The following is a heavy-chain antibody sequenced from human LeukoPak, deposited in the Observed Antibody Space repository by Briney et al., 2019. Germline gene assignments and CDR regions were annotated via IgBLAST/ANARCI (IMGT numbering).Heavy chain of an antibody. Sequence: SETLSLTCTVSGGSISSSSYYWGWIRQPPGMGLEWVGSIYYSGSTYYNPSLKSRVTISVDTSENQFSLKLNSVTAADTAVYYCATAPRWLQDYFNFWGQGTLVTVSS. CDR1: GGSISSSSYY. V-gene: IGHV4-39*07. J-gene: IGHJ4*02. D-gene: IGHD5-24*01. CDR3: ATAPRWLQDYFNF. CDR2: IYYSGST.